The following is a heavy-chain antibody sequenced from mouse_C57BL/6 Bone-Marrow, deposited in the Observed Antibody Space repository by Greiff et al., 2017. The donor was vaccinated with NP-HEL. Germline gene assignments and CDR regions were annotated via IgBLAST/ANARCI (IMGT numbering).Heavy chain of an antibody. CDR1: GYTFTSYW. J-gene: IGHJ2*01. V-gene: IGHV1-59*01. CDR2: IDPSDSYT. CDR3: ATLDY. Sequence: QVQLQQPGAELVRPGTSVKLSCKASGYTFTSYWMHWVKQRPGQGLVWIGVIDPSDSYTNYNQKFKGKATLTVDTSSSTAYMQLSSLTSEDSAVYYCATLDYWGQGTTLTVSS.